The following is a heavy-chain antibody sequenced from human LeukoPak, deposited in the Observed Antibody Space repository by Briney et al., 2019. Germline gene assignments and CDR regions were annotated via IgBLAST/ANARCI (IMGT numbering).Heavy chain of an antibody. V-gene: IGHV1-8*03. J-gene: IGHJ6*03. CDR1: GYTSTSYD. CDR2: MNPNSGNT. Sequence: ASVKVSCKASGYTSTSYDINWVRQATGQGLEWMGWMNPNSGNTGYAQKFQGRVTITRNTSISTAYMELSSLRSEDTAVYYCARGVGRFLEWLLPPRRGVSSGGYYYYMDVWGKGTTVTVSS. D-gene: IGHD3-3*01. CDR3: ARGVGRFLEWLLPPRRGVSSGGYYYYMDV.